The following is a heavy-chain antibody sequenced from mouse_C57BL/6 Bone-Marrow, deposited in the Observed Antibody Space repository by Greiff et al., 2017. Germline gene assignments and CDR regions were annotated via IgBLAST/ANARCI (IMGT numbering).Heavy chain of an antibody. CDR1: GYTFTNYW. CDR2: IYPGGGYT. V-gene: IGHV1-63*01. D-gene: IGHD1-1*01. J-gene: IGHJ1*03. CDR3: ARFINGLYWYFDV. Sequence: QVQLQQSGAELVRPGTSVKMSCKASGYTFTNYWMGWAKQRPGHGLEWIGDIYPGGGYTNYNEKFKGKATLTADKSSSTAYMQFSGLTSEDSASYYCARFINGLYWYFDVWGTGTTVTVSS.